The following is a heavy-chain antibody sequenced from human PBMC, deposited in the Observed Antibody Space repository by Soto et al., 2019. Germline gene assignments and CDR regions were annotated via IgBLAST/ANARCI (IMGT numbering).Heavy chain of an antibody. CDR3: ARVPRLNRRFDP. J-gene: IGHJ5*02. CDR1: GGTFSSYA. CDR2: IIPIFGTA. Sequence: GASVKVSCKASGGTFSSYAISWARQAPGQGLEWMGGIIPIFGTANYAQKFQGRVTTTADKSTSTAYMELSSLRSEDTAVYYCARVPRLNRRFDPWGQGTLVTVSS. V-gene: IGHV1-69*06.